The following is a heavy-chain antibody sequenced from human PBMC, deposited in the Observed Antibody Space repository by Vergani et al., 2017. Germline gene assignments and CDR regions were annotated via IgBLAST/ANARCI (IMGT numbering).Heavy chain of an antibody. Sequence: QVQLVESGGGEVQPGRSLRLSCSAAGFPFSDYGVHWVRQAPGKGLEWVSVISYDGNKKNYADSVKGRFTISRDNSKNTLYLEMNALRAEDTAVYYCARQDKNTAMVPWWGQGTLVTVSS. V-gene: IGHV3-30*03. J-gene: IGHJ4*02. CDR2: ISYDGNKK. D-gene: IGHD5-18*01. CDR3: ARQDKNTAMVPW. CDR1: GFPFSDYG.